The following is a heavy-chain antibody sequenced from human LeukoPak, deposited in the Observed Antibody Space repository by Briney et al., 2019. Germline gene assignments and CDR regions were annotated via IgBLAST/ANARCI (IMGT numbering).Heavy chain of an antibody. Sequence: PGGSLRLSCAASGFTFSSYAMSWVRQAPGKGLEWVSAISGSGGSTYYADSVKGRFTISRDNSKNTLYLQMNGLRAEDTAVYYCAPRLVPAAEFDYWGQGTLVTVSS. V-gene: IGHV3-23*01. CDR3: APRLVPAAEFDY. CDR2: ISGSGGST. CDR1: GFTFSSYA. D-gene: IGHD2-2*01. J-gene: IGHJ4*02.